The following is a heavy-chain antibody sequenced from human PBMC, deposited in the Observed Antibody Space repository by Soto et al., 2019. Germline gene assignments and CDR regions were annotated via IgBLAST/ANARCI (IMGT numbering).Heavy chain of an antibody. CDR1: GGSISSSY. V-gene: IGHV4-59*08. Sequence: ETLSLTCTVSGGSISSSYWSWIRQPPGKGLEWTGYIYHSGSTNYNPSLKSRVTISVDTSKNQFSLKLSSVTAADTAAYYCARLGSIAADDFDYWGQGTLVTVSS. J-gene: IGHJ4*02. CDR2: IYHSGST. CDR3: ARLGSIAADDFDY. D-gene: IGHD6-25*01.